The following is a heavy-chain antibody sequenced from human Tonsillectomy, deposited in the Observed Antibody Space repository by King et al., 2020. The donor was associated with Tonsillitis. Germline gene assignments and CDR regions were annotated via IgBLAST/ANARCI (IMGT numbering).Heavy chain of an antibody. D-gene: IGHD3-22*01. V-gene: IGHV3-53*01. Sequence: VQLVESGGGLMQPGGSLRLSCAASGFSVSSHYMSWVRQAPGKGLEWVSVIYGGGTTYYADFVKGRFTISRDNSENTLYLQMNSLRAEDTAMYYWSGVKYYDSSGYWSPYYFDYWGQGTLVTVSS. CDR2: IYGGGTT. CDR3: SGVKYYDSSGYWSPYYFDY. CDR1: GFSVSSHY. J-gene: IGHJ4*02.